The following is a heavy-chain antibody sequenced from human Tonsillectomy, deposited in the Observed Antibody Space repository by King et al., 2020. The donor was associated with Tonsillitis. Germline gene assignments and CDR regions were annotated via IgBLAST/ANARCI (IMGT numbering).Heavy chain of an antibody. CDR3: ARHNTVMVTSAFGI. CDR1: GYTFTSHL. D-gene: IGHD5-18*01. Sequence: QLVQSGAEVKKPGASVKVSCKASGYTFTSHLIQWVRQAPGQGLEWMGSIDPSGGSTNYAQKVQGRVSMTRDTSTSTVYMELSSLRSEDTAVYFCARHNTVMVTSAFGIWGQGTVVTVSS. V-gene: IGHV1-46*03. CDR2: IDPSGGST. J-gene: IGHJ3*02.